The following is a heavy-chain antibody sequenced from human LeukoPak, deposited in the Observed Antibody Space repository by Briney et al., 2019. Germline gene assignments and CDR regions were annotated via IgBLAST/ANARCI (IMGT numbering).Heavy chain of an antibody. V-gene: IGHV3-11*06. Sequence: GGSLRLSCAASGFTFSDYYMTWIRQAPGKGLEWVSSISSSSSYIYYADSVKGRFTISRDNAKNSLYLQMNSLRAEDTAVYYCARETYGDSTFDYWGQGTLVTVSS. CDR2: ISSSSSYI. CDR1: GFTFSDYY. D-gene: IGHD4-17*01. J-gene: IGHJ4*02. CDR3: ARETYGDSTFDY.